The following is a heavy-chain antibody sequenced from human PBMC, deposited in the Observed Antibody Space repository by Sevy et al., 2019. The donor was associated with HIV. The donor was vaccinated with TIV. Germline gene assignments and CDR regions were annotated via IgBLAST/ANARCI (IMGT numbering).Heavy chain of an antibody. J-gene: IGHJ4*02. D-gene: IGHD1-26*01. CDR2: ISGLSNYI. CDR1: GFTFSSFN. CDR3: ARGPPDGSYDYFDY. Sequence: GGSLRLSCAASGFTFSSFNMNWVRQAPGKGLEWASSISGLSNYIYYAESLKGRFTISRDNAKNTLYLQMNSLRADDTAVYYCARGPPDGSYDYFDYWGQGTLVTVSS. V-gene: IGHV3-21*06.